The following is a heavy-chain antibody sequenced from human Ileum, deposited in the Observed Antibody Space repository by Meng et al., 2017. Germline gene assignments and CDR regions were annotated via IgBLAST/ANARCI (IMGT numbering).Heavy chain of an antibody. D-gene: IGHD3-22*01. Sequence: GQRQASASRLVKPAGTLSLTCAGSGTWWSWVRQPPGKGLEWIGEIFQSGRTNYNPSLKSRVTISIDKSKSQISLQLSAVTAADTAVYSCATSNDRDVYYLGYWGQGTLVTVSS. CDR3: ATSNDRDVYYLGY. J-gene: IGHJ4*02. CDR2: IFQSGRT. V-gene: IGHV4-4*01. CDR1: GTW.